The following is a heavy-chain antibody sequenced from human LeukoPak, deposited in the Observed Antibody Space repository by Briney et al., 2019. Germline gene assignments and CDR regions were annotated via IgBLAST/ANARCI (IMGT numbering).Heavy chain of an antibody. CDR2: ISSSGSTI. Sequence: SGRSLRLSCAASGFTFSSYEMNWVRQAPGKGLEWVSYISSSGSTIYYADSVKGRFTISRDNAKNSLYLQMNSLRAEDTAVYYCAELGTTMIGGVWGKGTTVTISS. CDR3: AELGTTMIGGV. D-gene: IGHD3-10*02. CDR1: GFTFSSYE. V-gene: IGHV3-48*03. J-gene: IGHJ6*04.